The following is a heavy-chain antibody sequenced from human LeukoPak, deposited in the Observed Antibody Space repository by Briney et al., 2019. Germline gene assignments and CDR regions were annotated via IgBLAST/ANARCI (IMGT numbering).Heavy chain of an antibody. J-gene: IGHJ4*02. V-gene: IGHV3-30*02. CDR1: GFTFSSYG. CDR3: ATWSTVVTPR. Sequence: SGGSLRLSCAASGFTFSSYGMHRVRQAPGKGLEWVAFIRYDGSNKYYADSVKGRFTISRDNSKNTLYLQMNSLRAEDTAVYYCATWSTVVTPRWGQGTLVTVSS. D-gene: IGHD4-23*01. CDR2: IRYDGSNK.